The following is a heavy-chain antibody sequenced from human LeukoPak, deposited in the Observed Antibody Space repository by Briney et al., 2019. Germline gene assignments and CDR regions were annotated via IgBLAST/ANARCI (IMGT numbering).Heavy chain of an antibody. J-gene: IGHJ4*02. CDR2: IKSKTDGGTT. CDR1: GLTFSNAW. D-gene: IGHD6-19*01. V-gene: IGHV3-15*01. Sequence: GGSLRLSCAASGLTFSNAWMSWVRQAPGKGLEWVGRIKSKTDGGTTDYAAPVKGRFTISRDDSKNTLYLQMNSLKTEDTAVYYCTTFPIAVAGTFDYWGQGTLVSVSS. CDR3: TTFPIAVAGTFDY.